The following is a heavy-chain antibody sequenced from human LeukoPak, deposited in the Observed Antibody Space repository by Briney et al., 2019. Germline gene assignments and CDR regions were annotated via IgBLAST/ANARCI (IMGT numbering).Heavy chain of an antibody. CDR1: GFTLSSYW. D-gene: IGHD5-18*01. J-gene: IGHJ6*02. Sequence: PGGSLRLSCAASGFTLSSYWTHWVRQAPGKGLVWVSRINFDGSSTTYADSVKGRFTISRDNSKNTLYLQMNSLRAEDTAVYYCARGEPTASGYGMDVWGQGTTVTVSS. CDR3: ARGEPTASGYGMDV. CDR2: INFDGSST. V-gene: IGHV3-74*01.